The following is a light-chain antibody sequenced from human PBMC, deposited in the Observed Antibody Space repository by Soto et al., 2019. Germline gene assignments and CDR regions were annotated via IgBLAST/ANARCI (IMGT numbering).Light chain of an antibody. V-gene: IGLV1-44*01. CDR2: ANS. Sequence: QSVLTQPPSASGTPGQRVTISCSGSSSNLGSRAVSWYQQVPGTAPKLLIYANSQRPSGVPDRFSASKSGTSASLAFSGLRSEDETDYYCAAWDDILNGWVFGGGTK. CDR3: AAWDDILNGWV. CDR1: SSNLGSRA. J-gene: IGLJ3*02.